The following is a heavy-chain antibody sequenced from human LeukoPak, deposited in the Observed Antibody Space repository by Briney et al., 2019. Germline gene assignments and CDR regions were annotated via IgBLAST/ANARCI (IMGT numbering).Heavy chain of an antibody. D-gene: IGHD3-10*01. Sequence: PSETLSLTCAVYGGSFSGYYWSWIRQPPGKGLEWIGEINHSGSTNYNPSLKSRVTISVEASKNQFSLKLSSVTAADTAVYYCARLTKNDSGSFRFGKKKRGYMDVWGKGTTVTISS. V-gene: IGHV4-34*01. CDR2: INHSGST. J-gene: IGHJ6*03. CDR1: GGSFSGYY. CDR3: ARLTKNDSGSFRFGKKKRGYMDV.